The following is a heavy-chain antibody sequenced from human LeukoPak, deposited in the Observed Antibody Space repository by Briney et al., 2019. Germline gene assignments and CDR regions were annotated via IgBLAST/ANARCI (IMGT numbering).Heavy chain of an antibody. CDR3: ARTSYGPTFSFDY. J-gene: IGHJ4*02. Sequence: ASVKVSCKASGYTFTGYYMHWVRQAPGQGLEWMGWINPNSGGTNYAQKFQGRVTMTRDTSISTAYMELSRLRSDDTAVYYCARTSYGPTFSFDYWGQGTLVTVSS. CDR2: INPNSGGT. V-gene: IGHV1-2*02. D-gene: IGHD5-18*01. CDR1: GYTFTGYY.